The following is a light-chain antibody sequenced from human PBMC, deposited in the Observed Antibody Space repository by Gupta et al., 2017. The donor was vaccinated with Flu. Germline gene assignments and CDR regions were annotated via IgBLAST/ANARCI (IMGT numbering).Light chain of an antibody. CDR1: QSVNNNL. CDR3: HQYCISVYT. V-gene: IGKV3-20*01. Sequence: EIVFTQSPGTLSLSTGERATLHCWASQSVNNNLFTCYQQKPVQAPRLLIYGASSRSTGIPDRFSGSGSGTDFTLTIRRLEPEDFARYYCHQYCISVYTFGQGTKLEIK. CDR2: GAS. J-gene: IGKJ2*01.